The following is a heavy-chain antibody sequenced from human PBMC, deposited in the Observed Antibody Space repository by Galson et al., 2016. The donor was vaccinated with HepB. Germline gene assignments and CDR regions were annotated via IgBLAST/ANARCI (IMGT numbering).Heavy chain of an antibody. V-gene: IGHV1-69*08. CDR3: ATEFTISVFDD. J-gene: IGHJ4*02. CDR1: GDTFSSYT. CDR2: IIPILTTT. D-gene: IGHD3-10*01. Sequence: SVKVSCKASGDTFSSYTITWVRQAPGQGLEWMGRIIPILTTTTYAQKFQGRLTITADNSANTFYMELSSLRYEDTAVYFCATEFTISVFDDWGQGTLVTVSS.